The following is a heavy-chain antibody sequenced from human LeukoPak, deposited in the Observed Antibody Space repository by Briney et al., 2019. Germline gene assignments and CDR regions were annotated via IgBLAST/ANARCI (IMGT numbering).Heavy chain of an antibody. CDR3: AKGAIFGVVTYYFDY. J-gene: IGHJ4*02. CDR2: ISGSGGST. Sequence: GGSLRLSCAASGFTFRSYAMSWVRQAPGKGLEWVSAISGSGGSTYYADSVKGRFTISRGNSKNTLYLPMNSLRAEDTAVYYCAKGAIFGVVTYYFDYWGQGTLVTLSS. V-gene: IGHV3-23*01. CDR1: GFTFRSYA. D-gene: IGHD3-3*01.